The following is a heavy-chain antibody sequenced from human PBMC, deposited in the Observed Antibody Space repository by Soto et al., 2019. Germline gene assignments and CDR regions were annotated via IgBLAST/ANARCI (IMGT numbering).Heavy chain of an antibody. CDR2: IYTSGST. V-gene: IGHV4-4*07. CDR3: ARERYCSGGSCYGGRAFDI. Sequence: SETLSLTCTVSGGSISSYYWSWIRQPAGTGLEWIGRIYTSGSTNYNPSLKSRVTMSVDTSKNQFSLKLSSVTAADTAVYYCARERYCSGGSCYGGRAFDIWGQGTMVTVSS. D-gene: IGHD2-15*01. J-gene: IGHJ3*02. CDR1: GGSISSYY.